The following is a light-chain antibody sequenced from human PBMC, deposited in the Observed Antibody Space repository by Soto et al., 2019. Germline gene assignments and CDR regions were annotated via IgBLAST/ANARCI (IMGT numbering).Light chain of an antibody. CDR2: DVS. CDR3: SSYTSSRDYV. J-gene: IGLJ1*01. CDR1: SSDVGGYNY. Sequence: QSVLPQPASLSGSPGQSITISCTGTSSDVGGYNYVSWYQQHPGKAPKLMIYDVSNRPSGVSNRFSGSKSGNTASLTISGLQAEDEADYYCSSYTSSRDYVFGTGTKVTVL. V-gene: IGLV2-14*01.